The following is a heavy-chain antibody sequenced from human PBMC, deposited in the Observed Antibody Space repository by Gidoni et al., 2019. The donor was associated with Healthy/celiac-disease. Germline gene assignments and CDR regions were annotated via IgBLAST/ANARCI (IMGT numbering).Heavy chain of an antibody. CDR2: ISWNSGSI. CDR1: GFTFDDYA. Sequence: EVQLVESGGGLVQPGRSLRLSCAASGFTFDDYAMHWVRQAPGKGLEWVSGISWNSGSIGYADSVKGRFTISRDNAKNSPYLQMNSLRAEDTALYYCARRLPADYDCWSGYYRGQGWFDPWGQGTLVTVSS. J-gene: IGHJ5*02. D-gene: IGHD3-3*01. V-gene: IGHV3-9*01. CDR3: ARRLPADYDCWSGYYRGQGWFDP.